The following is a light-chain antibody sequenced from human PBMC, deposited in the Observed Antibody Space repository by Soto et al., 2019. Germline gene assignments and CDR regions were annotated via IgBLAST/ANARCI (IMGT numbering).Light chain of an antibody. Sequence: QSALTQPASVSGSPGQSITISCTGTSSDVGGYNYVSWYQQHPGKAPKLMIYEVNNRPSGVSNRFSGSKSGNTASLTISGLQADDEADYYCSSFTSTSTVYVFGTGTKLTVL. CDR3: SSFTSTSTVYV. CDR2: EVN. J-gene: IGLJ1*01. V-gene: IGLV2-14*01. CDR1: SSDVGGYNY.